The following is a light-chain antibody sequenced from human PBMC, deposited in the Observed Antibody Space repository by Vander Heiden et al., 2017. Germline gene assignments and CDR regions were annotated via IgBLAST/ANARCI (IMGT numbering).Light chain of an antibody. Sequence: NFMLTKPHPVSEAQGKTVTISCTRSSGSIAIDYVQWYQQRPGSSPTTVILYDNQRPSGVPDRFSGSIDSSSTSASPTISGLKTEDEAYYYCPYYDSSNHYVFGGGTKITVL. CDR1: SGSIAIDY. CDR3: PYYDSSNHYV. V-gene: IGLV6-57*01. CDR2: YDN. J-gene: IGLJ3*02.